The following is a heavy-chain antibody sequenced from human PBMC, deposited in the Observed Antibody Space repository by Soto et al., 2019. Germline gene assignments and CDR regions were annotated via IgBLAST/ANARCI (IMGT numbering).Heavy chain of an antibody. CDR2: ISYGGGTT. V-gene: IGHV3-23*01. Sequence: GGSMRLSCAASEFTFSNYAMSWVRQAPGKGLEWVSAISYGGGTTYYADSVKGRFTISRDNSKNTLYLQMNSLRAEDTAVYYCAKNPGYYYDSTGYHFDYWGQGTLVTVSS. CDR3: AKNPGYYYDSTGYHFDY. CDR1: EFTFSNYA. J-gene: IGHJ4*02. D-gene: IGHD3-22*01.